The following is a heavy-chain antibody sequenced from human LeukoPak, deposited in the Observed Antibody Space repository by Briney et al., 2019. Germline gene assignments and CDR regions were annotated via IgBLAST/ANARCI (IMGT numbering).Heavy chain of an antibody. CDR1: GASIDSHSW. V-gene: IGHV4/OR15-8*01. CDR3: AYNRNFALDN. CDR2: IYHSGGA. D-gene: IGHD1-14*01. J-gene: IGHJ4*02. Sequence: KPSETLSLTCAVSGASIDSHSWWGWVRQPPGKGLEWIGEIYHSGGANYKPSLKSRVTMSVDTSKNHFSLKLTSVTAADTAVYYCAYNRNFALDNWGQGTLVTVSS.